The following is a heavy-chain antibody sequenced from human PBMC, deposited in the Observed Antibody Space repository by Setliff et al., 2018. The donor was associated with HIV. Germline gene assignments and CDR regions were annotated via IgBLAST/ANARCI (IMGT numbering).Heavy chain of an antibody. CDR1: GYTFTSYA. CDR3: ARDWGNYSDY. D-gene: IGHD3-16*01. V-gene: IGHV1-3*01. J-gene: IGHJ4*02. Sequence: ASVKVSCKASGYTFTSYALHWVRQAPGQRLEWMGWINAGNGHTKYSQKFQGRVSITRDTSASTASMELSSLRSEDTAVYYCARDWGNYSDYWGQGTLVTVSS. CDR2: INAGNGHT.